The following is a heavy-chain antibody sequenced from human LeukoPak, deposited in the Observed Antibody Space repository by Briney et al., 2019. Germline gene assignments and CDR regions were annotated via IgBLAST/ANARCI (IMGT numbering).Heavy chain of an antibody. V-gene: IGHV1-18*01. D-gene: IGHD2-2*01. CDR2: ISAYNGNT. J-gene: IGHJ5*02. CDR1: GYTFTSYG. Sequence: GASVKVSCKASGYTFTSYGISWVRQAPGQGLEWMGWISAYNGNTNYAQKLQGRVTMTTDTSTSTAYMELRSLRSDDTAVYYCARFLKYCSSTSCHENWFDPWGQGTLVTVSS. CDR3: ARFLKYCSSTSCHENWFDP.